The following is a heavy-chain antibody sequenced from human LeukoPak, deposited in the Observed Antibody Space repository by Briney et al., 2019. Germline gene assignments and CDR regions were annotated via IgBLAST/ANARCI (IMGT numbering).Heavy chain of an antibody. CDR1: GASISSSSYY. CDR3: ARHVEMNRLDY. D-gene: IGHD5-24*01. V-gene: IGHV4-39*01. J-gene: IGHJ4*02. Sequence: SETLSFTCTVSGASISSSSYYWGWIRQPPGKGLEWAGRISYGGNTYYNPSLKSRVTISGDTSKTQFSLKLSSVTAADTAVYYCARHVEMNRLDYWGQGTLVTVSS. CDR2: ISYGGNT.